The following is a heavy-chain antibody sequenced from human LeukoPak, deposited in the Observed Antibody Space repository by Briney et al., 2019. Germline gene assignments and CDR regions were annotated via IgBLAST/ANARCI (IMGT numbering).Heavy chain of an antibody. CDR3: ARFGCNSPVCDDDFDI. CDR2: IIPIFDTS. J-gene: IGHJ3*02. D-gene: IGHD2-15*01. Sequence: SVTVSCKASGGPFGSHAISWVRQAPGQGLEWMGGIIPIFDTSKYAQKFQGRITITADESTSTAYMELSSLRSEDTAIYYCARFGCNSPVCDDDFDIWGQGTMVTVSS. CDR1: GGPFGSHA. V-gene: IGHV1-69*13.